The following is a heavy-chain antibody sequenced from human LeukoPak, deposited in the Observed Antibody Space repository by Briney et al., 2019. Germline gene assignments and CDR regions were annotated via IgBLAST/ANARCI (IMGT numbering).Heavy chain of an antibody. CDR3: AKAELGVDTFFDY. J-gene: IGHJ4*02. CDR2: IKQDGSEK. D-gene: IGHD3-3*01. V-gene: IGHV3-7*03. CDR1: GFTFSSYW. Sequence: GGSLRLSCAASGFTFSSYWMSWVRQAPGKGREWVANIKQDGSEKYYVDSVKGRFTISRDNSKRTLFLQMNSLRAEDTAFYYCAKAELGVDTFFDYWGQGTLVTVSS.